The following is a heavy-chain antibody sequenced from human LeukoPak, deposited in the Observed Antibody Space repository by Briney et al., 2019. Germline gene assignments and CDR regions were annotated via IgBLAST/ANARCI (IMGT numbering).Heavy chain of an antibody. V-gene: IGHV1-69*13. CDR1: EGTFSSYA. CDR3: ASKWQQLEGYYYGMDV. D-gene: IGHD6-13*01. Sequence: ASVKVSCKASEGTFSSYAISWVRQAPGQGLEWMGGIIPIFGTANYAQKFQGRVTITADESTSTAYMELSSLRSEDTAVYYCASKWQQLEGYYYGMDVWGQGTTVTVSS. J-gene: IGHJ6*02. CDR2: IIPIFGTA.